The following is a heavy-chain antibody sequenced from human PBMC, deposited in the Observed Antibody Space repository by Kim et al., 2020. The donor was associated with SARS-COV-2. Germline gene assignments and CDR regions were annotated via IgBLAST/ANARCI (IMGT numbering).Heavy chain of an antibody. D-gene: IGHD3-16*01. J-gene: IGHJ4*02. CDR1: GYSFTSYW. V-gene: IGHV5-10-1*01. Sequence: GESLKISCKGSGYSFTSYWISWVRQMPGKGLEWMGRIDPSDSYTNYSPSFQGHVTISADKSISTAYLQWSSLKASDTAMYYCARHSGTYGPRGGYYFDYWGQGTLVTVSS. CDR3: ARHSGTYGPRGGYYFDY. CDR2: IDPSDSYT.